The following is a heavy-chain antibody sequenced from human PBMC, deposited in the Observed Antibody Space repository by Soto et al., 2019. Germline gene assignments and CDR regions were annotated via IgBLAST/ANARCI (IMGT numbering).Heavy chain of an antibody. Sequence: QITLKESGPTLVKPTQPLTLTCTFYGFSLRNSGVGVGWIRQPPGKALEWLALIYWDDDKRYSPSLKSRLTITKDTSKNLVVLTMTNMDPVDTATYYCARLTTGGFYFDYWGQGTLVTVSS. V-gene: IGHV2-5*02. J-gene: IGHJ4*02. CDR1: GFSLRNSGVG. CDR2: IYWDDDK. D-gene: IGHD4-17*01. CDR3: ARLTTGGFYFDY.